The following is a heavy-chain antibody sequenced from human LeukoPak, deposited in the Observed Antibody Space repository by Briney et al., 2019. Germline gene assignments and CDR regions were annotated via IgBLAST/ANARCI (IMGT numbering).Heavy chain of an antibody. CDR1: GFTFSSYA. J-gene: IGHJ4*02. V-gene: IGHV3-23*01. CDR3: AKAPGGVAYYYDY. CDR2: ISGSDGNT. Sequence: GGSLRLSCAASGFTFSSYAMSWVRQAPGKGLEWVSSISGSDGNTYYAGSVKGRFTIPRDNSRNTLYLQMNSLRAEDTAVYYCAKAPGGVAYYYDYWGQGTLVTVSS. D-gene: IGHD1-26*01.